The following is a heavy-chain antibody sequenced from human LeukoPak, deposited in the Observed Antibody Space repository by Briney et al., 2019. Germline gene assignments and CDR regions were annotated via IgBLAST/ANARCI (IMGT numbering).Heavy chain of an antibody. D-gene: IGHD3-10*01. CDR3: ARDRRHGSSYYGMDV. Sequence: GGSLRLSCAASGFTFSNYGMHWVRQAPDKGLEWVAVIWYDGSNKYYVDSVKGRFTISRDNSKNTLYLQMNSLRAEDTAVYYCARDRRHGSSYYGMDVWGKGTTVTVSS. J-gene: IGHJ6*04. V-gene: IGHV3-33*01. CDR1: GFTFSNYG. CDR2: IWYDGSNK.